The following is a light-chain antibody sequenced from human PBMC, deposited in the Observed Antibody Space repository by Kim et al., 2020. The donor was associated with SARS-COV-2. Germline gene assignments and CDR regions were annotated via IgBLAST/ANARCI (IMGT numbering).Light chain of an antibody. CDR3: QQYNSFIRT. CDR1: QSISSW. J-gene: IGKJ1*01. CDR2: KAS. Sequence: ASVGDRVTITCRASQSISSWLAWYQQKPGKAPKLLIYKASTLQSGVPSRFSGGGSGTEFTLTISSLQPDDFATYYCQQYNSFIRTFGQGTKVDIK. V-gene: IGKV1-5*03.